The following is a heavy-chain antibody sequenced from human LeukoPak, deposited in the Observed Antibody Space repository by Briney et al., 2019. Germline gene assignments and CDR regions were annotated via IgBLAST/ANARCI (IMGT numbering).Heavy chain of an antibody. Sequence: GGSLRLSCVASGFTFSNHAVSWVRQAPGKGLEWVSAISGSGGSTYYADSVKGRFTISRDNSKNTLYLQMNSLRAEDTAVYYCAKDKGRATMGPNWGQGTLVTVSS. J-gene: IGHJ4*02. CDR1: GFTFSNHA. D-gene: IGHD3-10*01. CDR2: ISGSGGST. CDR3: AKDKGRATMGPN. V-gene: IGHV3-23*01.